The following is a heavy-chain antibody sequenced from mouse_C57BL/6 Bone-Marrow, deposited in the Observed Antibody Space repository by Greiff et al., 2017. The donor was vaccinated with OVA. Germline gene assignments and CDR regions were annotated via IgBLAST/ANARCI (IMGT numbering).Heavy chain of an antibody. CDR2: INPNNGGT. J-gene: IGHJ3*01. D-gene: IGHD2-4*01. V-gene: IGHV1-26*01. Sequence: EVQLQQSGPELVKPGASVKISCKASGYTFTDYYMNWVKQSHGKSLEWIGDINPNNGGTSYNQKFKGKATLTVDKSSSTAYMELRSLTSEDSAVYYCASQYYDYDADGGQGTLVTVSA. CDR3: ASQYYDYDAD. CDR1: GYTFTDYY.